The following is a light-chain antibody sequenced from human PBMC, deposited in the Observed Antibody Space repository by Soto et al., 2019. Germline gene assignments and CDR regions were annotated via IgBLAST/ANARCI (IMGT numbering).Light chain of an antibody. V-gene: IGKV1-9*01. CDR2: AAS. J-gene: IGKJ5*01. CDR3: QQLNDYPIT. CDR1: QGISSY. Sequence: IQLTQSPSSLSASVGDRVTITCRASQGISSYLAWYQQKSGKAPQLLIYAASTLQSGVPSRFSGSGSGTDFTLTINSLQPEDSATYYCQQLNDYPITFGQGTRLEVK.